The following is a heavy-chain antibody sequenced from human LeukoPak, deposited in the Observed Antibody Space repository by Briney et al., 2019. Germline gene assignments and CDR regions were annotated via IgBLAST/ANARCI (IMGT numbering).Heavy chain of an antibody. CDR1: GGSISSYY. CDR3: AREGSSSTGYYYYMDV. Sequence: SETLSLTCTVSGGSISSYYWSWIRQPPGKGLEWIGYIYTSGSTNYNPSLKSRVTISVDTSKNQFSLKLSSVTAADTAVYYCAREGSSSTGYYYYMDVWGKGTTVTVSS. J-gene: IGHJ6*03. V-gene: IGHV4-4*09. CDR2: IYTSGST. D-gene: IGHD6-6*01.